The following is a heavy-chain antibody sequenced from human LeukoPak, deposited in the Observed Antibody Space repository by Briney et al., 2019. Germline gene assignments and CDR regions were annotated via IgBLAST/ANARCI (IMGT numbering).Heavy chain of an antibody. D-gene: IGHD2-8*02. CDR2: ISESGGTT. Sequence: GGSLRLSCAASGFTFSNYAMSWVRQAPGKGLEWVSGISESGGTTYYAGSVKGRFTISRDNFKSTLYLQMNSLRAEDTAVYYCAKDPSTSWYWYFQHWGQGTLVTVSS. CDR3: AKDPSTSWYWYFQH. CDR1: GFTFSNYA. V-gene: IGHV3-23*01. J-gene: IGHJ1*01.